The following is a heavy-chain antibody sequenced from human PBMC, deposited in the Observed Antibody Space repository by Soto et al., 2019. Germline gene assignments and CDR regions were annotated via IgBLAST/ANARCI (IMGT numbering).Heavy chain of an antibody. D-gene: IGHD2-15*01. Sequence: AETLSLTCAVSGGSFTSNNWWTWIRQPPGKGLELVGSIYYSGRTYYNPSLRSRVTISVDRSKNQFSLTMSSVTAADTAVYYCAKNLPRTGSFDYWGQGTSVTVSS. CDR3: AKNLPRTGSFDY. CDR1: GGSFTSNNW. J-gene: IGHJ4*02. V-gene: IGHV4-39*01. CDR2: IYYSGRT.